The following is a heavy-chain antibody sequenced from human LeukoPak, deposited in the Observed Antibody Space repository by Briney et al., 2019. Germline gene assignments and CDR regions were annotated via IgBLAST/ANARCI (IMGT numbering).Heavy chain of an antibody. J-gene: IGHJ5*02. D-gene: IGHD6-13*01. CDR1: GGSISSYY. Sequence: ETLSLTCTVSGGSISSYYWSWIRQPPGKGLEWIGYIYYSGSTNYNPSLKSRVTISVDTSKNQFSLKLSSVTAADTAVYYCAKAVIAAARVLNGFDPWGQGTLVTVSS. V-gene: IGHV4-59*01. CDR2: IYYSGST. CDR3: AKAVIAAARVLNGFDP.